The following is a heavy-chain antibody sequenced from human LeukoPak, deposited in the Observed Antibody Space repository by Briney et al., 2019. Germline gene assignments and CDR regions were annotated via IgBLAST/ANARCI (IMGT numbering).Heavy chain of an antibody. Sequence: GGSQRLSCAASGFIFSTYGMHWVRQSPGKGLEGVTFIRYDGSNKYYSESVKGRFTISRDNSKNTLYLQMRSLRVEDTAVYDCAQGHSHTAMYYWGQGTLVTVSS. CDR2: IRYDGSNK. CDR3: AQGHSHTAMYY. V-gene: IGHV3-30*02. D-gene: IGHD5-18*01. J-gene: IGHJ4*02. CDR1: GFIFSTYG.